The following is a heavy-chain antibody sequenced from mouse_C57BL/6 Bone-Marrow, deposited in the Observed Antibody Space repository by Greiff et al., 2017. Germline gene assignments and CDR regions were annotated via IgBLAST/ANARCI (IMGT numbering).Heavy chain of an antibody. J-gene: IGHJ2*01. CDR2: IYPTSGRT. CDR3: ARSGTLGRSFDY. D-gene: IGHD4-1*01. CDR1: GYTFTSYW. V-gene: IGHV1-55*01. Sequence: VQLQQPGAELVKPGASVKMSCKASGYTFTSYWITWVKQRPGQGLEWIGDIYPTSGRTNYNEKFKSKAILTVDTSSNTAYMQLSSLTSEDSAVFYGARSGTLGRSFDYWCQGTTLPVSS.